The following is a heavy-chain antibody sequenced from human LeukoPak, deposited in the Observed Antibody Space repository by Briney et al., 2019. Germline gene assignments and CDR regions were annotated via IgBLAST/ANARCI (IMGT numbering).Heavy chain of an antibody. D-gene: IGHD4-11*01. CDR3: TTPLTTVTTKPFDS. J-gene: IGHJ4*02. V-gene: IGHV3-15*01. CDR2: IKSLSDGGTT. CDR1: GFNFQYAW. Sequence: GGSLRLSCAGSGFNFQYAWMTWVRQAPGKGLEWVGRIKSLSDGGTTEYAAPVEGRFTISRDDRKNTVYLQLNSLKMEDTAVYYCTTPLTTVTTKPFDSWGQGTLVTVSS.